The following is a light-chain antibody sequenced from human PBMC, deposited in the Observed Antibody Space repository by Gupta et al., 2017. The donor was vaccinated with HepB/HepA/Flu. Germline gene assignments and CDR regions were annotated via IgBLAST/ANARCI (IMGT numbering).Light chain of an antibody. CDR3: QVWYGSRFHVI. CDR2: DDS. CDR1: NIVRKS. V-gene: IGLV3-21*02. Sequence: YVLPQPPSVSVAPGQTATTSCGGNNIVRKSVHWYQQKQGQAPALVVKDDSDRPSGIPERCSGSDSGSTATLTISRVEDGDEADYYCQVWYGSRFHVIFGGGTKVTVL. J-gene: IGLJ2*01.